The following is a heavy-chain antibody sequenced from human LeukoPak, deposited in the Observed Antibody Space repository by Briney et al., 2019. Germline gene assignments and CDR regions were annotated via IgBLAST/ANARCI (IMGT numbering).Heavy chain of an antibody. CDR3: ARASGTMVRGVYFDY. Sequence: GASVKVSCKASCYTLTSYGISWVRQAPGQGLEWMGWISAYNGNTNYAQKLQGRVTMTTDTSTSTAYMELRSLRSDDTAVYYCARASGTMVRGVYFDYWGQGTLVTVSS. V-gene: IGHV1-18*01. CDR2: ISAYNGNT. D-gene: IGHD3-10*01. CDR1: CYTLTSYG. J-gene: IGHJ4*02.